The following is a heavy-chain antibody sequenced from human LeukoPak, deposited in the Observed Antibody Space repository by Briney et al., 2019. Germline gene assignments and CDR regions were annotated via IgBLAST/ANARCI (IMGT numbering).Heavy chain of an antibody. CDR2: ISSSSSTI. Sequence: PGGSLRLSCAASELTISSYSMNWVRQAPGKGLQWVSYISSSSSTIYYADSVKGRFTISRDNAKNSLYLQMNSLRAEDTAVYYCARDPYNGYYGDDYYYYMDVWGKGTTVTISS. CDR1: ELTISSYS. V-gene: IGHV3-48*01. CDR3: ARDPYNGYYGDDYYYYMDV. D-gene: IGHD4-17*01. J-gene: IGHJ6*03.